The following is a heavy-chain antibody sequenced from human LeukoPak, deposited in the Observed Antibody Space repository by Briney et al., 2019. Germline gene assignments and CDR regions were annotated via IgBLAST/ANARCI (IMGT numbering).Heavy chain of an antibody. D-gene: IGHD6-19*01. V-gene: IGHV1-18*01. CDR1: VYTFTSYG. CDR3: AXXAXAGXFVVWFGIMDV. CDR2: ISAYNVNT. J-gene: IGHJ6*02. Sequence: ASVSVSRKASVYTFTSYGISWVRQAPGQGREWVGWISAYNVNTNYAQKLQRRVTMTTDTSTSTAYMELRSLRSDDKAVYYCAXXAXAGXFVVWFGIMDVWGQGTTVTVSS.